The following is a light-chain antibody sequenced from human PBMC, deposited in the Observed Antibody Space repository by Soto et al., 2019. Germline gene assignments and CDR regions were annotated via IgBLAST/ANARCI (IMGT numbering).Light chain of an antibody. CDR3: QHYNSYSEA. Sequence: DIQMTQSPSSLSASLVDRVTITCRSSQGIKKYVAWYQQKSGKPPQLLIYAASTLHSGVASRFSGSGSGTDFTLTISSLEPEDFATYYCQHYNSYSEAFGQGTKVDIK. V-gene: IGKV1-27*01. CDR1: QGIKKY. J-gene: IGKJ1*01. CDR2: AAS.